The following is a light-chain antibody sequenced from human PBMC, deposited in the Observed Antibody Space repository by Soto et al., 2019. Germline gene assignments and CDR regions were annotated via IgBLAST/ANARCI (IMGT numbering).Light chain of an antibody. V-gene: IGKV1-13*02. J-gene: IGKJ5*01. CDR1: QDIRGA. CDR3: QQLNSYPIT. CDR2: DVS. Sequence: AIQVTQSPSSLSAFVGDRVTITCRASQDIRGALAWYQQKPGKAPKLLIYDVSTLESGVPSRFSGSGSGTEFTLTISSLQPEDFGTYYCQQLNSYPITFGHGTRLEIK.